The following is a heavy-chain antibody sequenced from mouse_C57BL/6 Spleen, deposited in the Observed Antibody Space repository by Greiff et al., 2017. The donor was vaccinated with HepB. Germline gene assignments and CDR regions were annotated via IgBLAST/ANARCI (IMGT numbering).Heavy chain of an antibody. Sequence: EVKLMESGGGLVKPGGSLKLSCAASGFTFSDYGMHWVRQAPEKGLEWVAYISSGSSTIYYADTVKGRFTISRDNAKNTLFLQMTSLRSEDTAMYYCARALIDSSGYFDYWGQGTTLTDSS. V-gene: IGHV5-17*01. D-gene: IGHD3-2*02. CDR2: ISSGSSTI. J-gene: IGHJ2*01. CDR1: GFTFSDYG. CDR3: ARALIDSSGYFDY.